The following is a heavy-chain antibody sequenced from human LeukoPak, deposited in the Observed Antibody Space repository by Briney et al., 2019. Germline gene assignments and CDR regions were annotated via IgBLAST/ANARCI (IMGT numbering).Heavy chain of an antibody. CDR2: ISSSSSYI. D-gene: IGHD2-2*01. J-gene: IGHJ2*01. V-gene: IGHV3-21*01. Sequence: PGGSLRLSCAASGFTFSSYSINWVRQAPGKGLEWVSSISSSSSYIYYADSVKGRFTISRDNAKNSLYLQMNSLRAEDTAVYYCAREYCSTTRCAGGYFFDLWGRGILVTVSS. CDR3: AREYCSTTRCAGGYFFDL. CDR1: GFTFSSYS.